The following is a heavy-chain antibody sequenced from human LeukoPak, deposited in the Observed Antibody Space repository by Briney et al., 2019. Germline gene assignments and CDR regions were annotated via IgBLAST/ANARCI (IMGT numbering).Heavy chain of an antibody. CDR2: IYHSGST. J-gene: IGHJ4*02. Sequence: PSETLSLTCIVSGYSIGSGCYWGWIRQPPGKGLEWIGSIYHSGSTHYNPSLKSRVTISVDTSKNQFSLKLSSVTAADTAVYYCVRMLYANTVDHHFEYWGQGTLVTVSS. CDR1: GYSIGSGCY. D-gene: IGHD2-8*01. V-gene: IGHV4-38-2*02. CDR3: VRMLYANTVDHHFEY.